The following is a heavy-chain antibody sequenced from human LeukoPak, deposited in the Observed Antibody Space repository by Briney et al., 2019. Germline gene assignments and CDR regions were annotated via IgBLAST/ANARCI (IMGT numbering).Heavy chain of an antibody. CDR2: IYHSGST. J-gene: IGHJ4*02. Sequence: PSETLSLTRTVSGGSIDSRSYYWDWIRQAPGKGLEWIVTIYHSGSTEYNLSLKSRVAIFVDTSKNQFSLILHSVAAADTAVYYCARRSEFDNTHYHYFDYWGQGALVTVSS. D-gene: IGHD2-15*01. V-gene: IGHV4-39*01. CDR3: ARRSEFDNTHYHYFDY. CDR1: GGSIDSRSYY.